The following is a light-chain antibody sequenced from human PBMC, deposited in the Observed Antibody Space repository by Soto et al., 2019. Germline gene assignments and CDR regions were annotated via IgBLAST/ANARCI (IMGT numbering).Light chain of an antibody. Sequence: EIVMTQSPATLSVSPGERATLSCRASQSVSSNLAWYQQKPGQAPSLLIYDISARATGIPPRVSGSGSGTEFTRTVRSFEAEDFEVCYCQQYYDWVHPFGGGTTVAIK. V-gene: IGKV3D-15*01. J-gene: IGKJ4*01. CDR1: QSVSSN. CDR3: QQYYDWVHP. CDR2: DIS.